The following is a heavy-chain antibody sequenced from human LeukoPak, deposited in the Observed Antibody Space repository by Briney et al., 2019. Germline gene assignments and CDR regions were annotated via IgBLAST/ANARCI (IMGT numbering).Heavy chain of an antibody. D-gene: IGHD3-22*01. CDR1: GFTFSSYS. Sequence: GGSLRLSCAASGFTFSSYSMNWVRQAPGKGLEWVSSISSSSSYIYYADSVKGRFTISRDNAKNSLYLQMNSLRAEDTAVYYCASDYYDSSGYYYVADYWGQGTLVTASS. V-gene: IGHV3-21*01. J-gene: IGHJ4*02. CDR3: ASDYYDSSGYYYVADY. CDR2: ISSSSSYI.